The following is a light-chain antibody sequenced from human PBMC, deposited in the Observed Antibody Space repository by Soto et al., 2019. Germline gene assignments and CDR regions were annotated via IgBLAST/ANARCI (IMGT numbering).Light chain of an antibody. CDR3: CSYAGSSTPYV. V-gene: IGLV2-23*02. Sequence: QSVLTQPVSVSGSPGQSITISCTGTSSDFGSYNLVSWYQQHPGKAPKLIIYEVSKRPSGVSNRFSGSKSGNTASLTVSGLQADDEADYYCCSYAGSSTPYVFGIGTKVTVL. CDR2: EVS. J-gene: IGLJ1*01. CDR1: SSDFGSYNL.